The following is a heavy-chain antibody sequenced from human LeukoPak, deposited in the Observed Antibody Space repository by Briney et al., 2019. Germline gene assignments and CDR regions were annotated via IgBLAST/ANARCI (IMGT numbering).Heavy chain of an antibody. J-gene: IGHJ6*03. CDR1: GFTFSSYS. Sequence: GRSLRLSCAASGFTFSSYSMNWVRQAPGKGLEWVSYISSSSSNIYYADSVKGRFTISRDNAKNSLYLQMNSLIAEDTAAYYCERVPSTVTTEYYYYYMDVWGKGTTDTVSS. D-gene: IGHD4-11*01. V-gene: IGHV3-48*01. CDR2: ISSSSSNI. CDR3: ERVPSTVTTEYYYYYMDV.